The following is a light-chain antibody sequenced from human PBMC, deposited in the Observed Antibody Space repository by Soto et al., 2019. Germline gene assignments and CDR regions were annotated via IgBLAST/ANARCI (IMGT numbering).Light chain of an antibody. CDR3: QQYCIIPIT. V-gene: IGKV4-1*01. CDR2: WAS. Sequence: DIVMTQSPDSLAVSLGERATINCKSTQSVLYSSNNKNCLAWYQQKPGQPPKLLIYWASTRESGVPDRFSGSGSGTDFTLTISGLQAEDVAVYYGQQYCIIPITFGPGTRLEIK. J-gene: IGKJ5*01. CDR1: QSVLYSSNNKNC.